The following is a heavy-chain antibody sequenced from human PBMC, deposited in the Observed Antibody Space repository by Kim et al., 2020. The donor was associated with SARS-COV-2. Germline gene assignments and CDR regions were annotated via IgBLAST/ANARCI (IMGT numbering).Heavy chain of an antibody. CDR3: SGGWFGELYFYYYGMDV. CDR1: GGTFSSYA. V-gene: IGHV1-69*13. Sequence: SVKVSCKASGGTFSSYAIGWVRQAPGQGLEWMGGIIPIFGTANYAQKFKGRVTITADESTSTAYMELSSLRSEDTAVYYCSGGWFGELYFYYYGMDVWGKGTTVTVSS. CDR2: IIPIFGTA. D-gene: IGHD3-10*01. J-gene: IGHJ6*04.